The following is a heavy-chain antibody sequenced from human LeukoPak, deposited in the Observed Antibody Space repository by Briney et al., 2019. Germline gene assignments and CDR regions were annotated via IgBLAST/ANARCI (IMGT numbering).Heavy chain of an antibody. CDR1: GGSFSGYY. D-gene: IGHD2-2*01. V-gene: IGHV4-34*01. Sequence: SETLSLTCAVYGGSFSGYYWSWIRQPPGKGLEWIGEINHSGSTNYNPSLKSRVTISVDTSKNQFSLKLSSVTAADTAAYYCARRYCSSTSCYLFSWFDPWGQGTLVTVSS. J-gene: IGHJ5*02. CDR2: INHSGST. CDR3: ARRYCSSTSCYLFSWFDP.